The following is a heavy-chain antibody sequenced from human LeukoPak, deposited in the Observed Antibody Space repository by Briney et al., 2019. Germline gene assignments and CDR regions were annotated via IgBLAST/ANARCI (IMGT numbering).Heavy chain of an antibody. Sequence: GGSLRLSCAASGLTFRSYAMTWVRQAPGKGLEWVSSISGSGTTTYFADSVKGRFTISRDNSKGSLYLQMNSLRAEDTAVYYCAKGEKRDHDYGDYNGYWGQGTLVTVSS. J-gene: IGHJ4*02. CDR3: AKGEKRDHDYGDYNGY. CDR1: GLTFRSYA. V-gene: IGHV3-23*01. CDR2: ISGSGTTT. D-gene: IGHD4-17*01.